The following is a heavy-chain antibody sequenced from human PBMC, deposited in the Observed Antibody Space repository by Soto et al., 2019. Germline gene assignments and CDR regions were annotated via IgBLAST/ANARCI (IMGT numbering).Heavy chain of an antibody. CDR2: IYYSGST. V-gene: IGHV4-31*03. D-gene: IGHD6-13*01. CDR1: GGSISSGGYY. J-gene: IGHJ4*02. Sequence: QVQLQESGPGLVKPSQTLSLTCTVSGGSISSGGYYWSWIRQHPGKGLEWIGYIYYSGSTYYNPSLKSRVTISVDTSKNQFSLKLSSVTAADTAVYYCARGDTHRGSSWSYYFDYWGQGTLVTVSS. CDR3: ARGDTHRGSSWSYYFDY.